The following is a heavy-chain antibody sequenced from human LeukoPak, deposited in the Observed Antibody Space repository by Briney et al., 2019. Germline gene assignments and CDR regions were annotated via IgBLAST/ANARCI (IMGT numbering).Heavy chain of an antibody. CDR1: GFTFSSHA. CDR2: ISSNGGST. V-gene: IGHV3-64*01. D-gene: IGHD3-22*01. Sequence: GGSLRVSCAASGFTFSSHAMHWVRQAPGNGLEYVSSISSNGGSTYYANSVKGRFTISRDNSKNTMYLQMGSLRAEDMAVYYCARDRGRSGYLSFDFWGQGTLVTVSS. CDR3: ARDRGRSGYLSFDF. J-gene: IGHJ4*02.